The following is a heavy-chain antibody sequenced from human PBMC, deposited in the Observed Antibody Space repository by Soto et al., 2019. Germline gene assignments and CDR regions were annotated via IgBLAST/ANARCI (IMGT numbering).Heavy chain of an antibody. CDR1: GGSISSSSYY. V-gene: IGHV4-39*01. Sequence: SETLSLTXTVSGGSISSSSYYWGWIRQPPGKGLEWIGSIYYSGSTYYNPSPKSRVTISVDTSKNQFSLKLSSVTAADTAVYYCARMVIFGVVNLMYYLDYWGQGTLVTVSS. D-gene: IGHD3-3*01. J-gene: IGHJ4*02. CDR3: ARMVIFGVVNLMYYLDY. CDR2: IYYSGST.